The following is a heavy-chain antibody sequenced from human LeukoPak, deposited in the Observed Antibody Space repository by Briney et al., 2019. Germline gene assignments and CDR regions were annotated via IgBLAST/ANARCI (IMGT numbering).Heavy chain of an antibody. J-gene: IGHJ4*02. CDR1: GFTFSSYA. CDR2: ISGSGGST. CDR3: AKAGDPAPTPYYFDY. Sequence: PGGSLRLSCAASGFTFSSYAMSWVRQSPGKGLEWVSAISGSGGSTYYADSVKGRFTISRDNSKNTLYLQMNSLRAEDTAVYYCAKAGDPAPTPYYFDYWGQGTLVTVSS. V-gene: IGHV3-23*01.